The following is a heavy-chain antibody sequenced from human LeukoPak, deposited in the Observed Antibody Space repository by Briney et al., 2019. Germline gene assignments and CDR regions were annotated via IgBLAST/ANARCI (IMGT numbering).Heavy chain of an antibody. D-gene: IGHD2/OR15-2a*01. V-gene: IGHV4-38-2*02. CDR3: ARHALISGNWFDP. CDR2: IYHSGST. CDR1: GFSISSGYY. Sequence: PSETLSLTCTVSGFSISSGYYWGWIRQPPGKGLEWIGSIYHSGSTYYNPSLKSRVTVSVDTSKNQFSLKLSSVTAADTAVYYCARHALISGNWFDPWGQGTLVTVSS. J-gene: IGHJ5*02.